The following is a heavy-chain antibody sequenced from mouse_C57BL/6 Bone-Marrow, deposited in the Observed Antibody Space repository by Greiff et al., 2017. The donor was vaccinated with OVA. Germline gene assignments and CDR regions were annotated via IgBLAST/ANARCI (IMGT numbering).Heavy chain of an antibody. CDR2: IDPETGGT. V-gene: IGHV1-15*01. D-gene: IGHD1-1*01. CDR1: GYTFTDYE. Sequence: QVQLKQSGAELVRPGASVTLSCKASGYTFTDYEMHWVKQTPVHGLEWIGAIDPETGGTAYNQKFKGKAILTADKSSSTAYMELRSLTSEDSAVYYCANGEVVAPYYFDYWGQGTTLTVSS. CDR3: ANGEVVAPYYFDY. J-gene: IGHJ2*01.